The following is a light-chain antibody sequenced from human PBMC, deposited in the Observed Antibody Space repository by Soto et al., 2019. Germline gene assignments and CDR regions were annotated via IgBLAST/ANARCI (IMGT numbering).Light chain of an antibody. CDR1: QSVSSN. Sequence: ERVMTQSADTLSVSQGERATLSCRASQSVSSNLAWYQQKPGQAPRLLIYGASTRATGIPARFSGSGSGTEFTHTICSLHSEDFAVYYCKQYNTWPPWTFGQGTKVDIK. CDR3: KQYNTWPPWT. V-gene: IGKV3-15*01. CDR2: GAS. J-gene: IGKJ1*01.